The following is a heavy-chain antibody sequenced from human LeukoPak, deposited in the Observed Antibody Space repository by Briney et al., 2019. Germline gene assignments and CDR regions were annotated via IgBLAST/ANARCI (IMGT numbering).Heavy chain of an antibody. J-gene: IGHJ4*02. V-gene: IGHV1-2*06. Sequence: ASVKVSCKASGYTFTGYYMHWVRQAPGQGLEWMGRINPNSGGTNYAQKFQGRVTMTRDTSISTAYMELSRLRSDDTAVYYCARVGYDFWSAEFDYWGQGTLVTVSS. D-gene: IGHD3-3*01. CDR1: GYTFTGYY. CDR2: INPNSGGT. CDR3: ARVGYDFWSAEFDY.